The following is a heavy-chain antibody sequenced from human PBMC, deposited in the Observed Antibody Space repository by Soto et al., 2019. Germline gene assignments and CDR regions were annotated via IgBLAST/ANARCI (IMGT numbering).Heavy chain of an antibody. Sequence: GASVKVSCKASGDTFTSYGISWVRQAPGQGLEWMGWISAYNGNTNYAQKLQGRVTMTTDTSTSTAYMELRSLRSDDTAVYYCARGSRYSGYDSTQDFDYWGQGTLVTVSS. CDR3: ARGSRYSGYDSTQDFDY. CDR1: GDTFTSYG. CDR2: ISAYNGNT. V-gene: IGHV1-18*01. D-gene: IGHD5-12*01. J-gene: IGHJ4*02.